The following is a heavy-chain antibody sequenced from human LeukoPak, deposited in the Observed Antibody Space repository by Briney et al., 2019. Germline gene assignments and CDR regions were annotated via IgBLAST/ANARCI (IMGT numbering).Heavy chain of an antibody. D-gene: IGHD3-22*01. CDR3: AKDRAHYYDSSGYDY. CDR1: GFTFDDYA. V-gene: IGHV3-9*03. Sequence: GGSLRLSCAASGFTFDDYAMHWVRQAPGKGLECVSGISWNSGSIGYADSVKGRFTISRDNAKNSLYLQMNSLRAEDMALYYCAKDRAHYYDSSGYDYWGQGTLVTVSS. CDR2: ISWNSGSI. J-gene: IGHJ4*02.